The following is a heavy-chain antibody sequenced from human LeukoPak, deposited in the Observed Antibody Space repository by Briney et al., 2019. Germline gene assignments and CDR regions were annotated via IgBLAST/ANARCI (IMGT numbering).Heavy chain of an antibody. V-gene: IGHV4-59*01. CDR3: AIDSGSSTSEQSGWCDP. J-gene: IGHJ5*02. CDR2: IYYSGST. D-gene: IGHD2-2*01. Sequence: PSETLSLTCTVSGGSISSYYWSWIRQPPGKGLEWIGNIYYSGSTNYNPSLMSRDTISVDTSKNQFSLKLSSVTAADTAVYYCAIDSGSSTSEQSGWCDPWGQGTLVSVSS. CDR1: GGSISSYY.